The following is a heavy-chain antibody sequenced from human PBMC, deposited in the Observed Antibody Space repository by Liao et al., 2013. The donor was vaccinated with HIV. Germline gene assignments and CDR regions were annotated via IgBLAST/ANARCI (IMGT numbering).Heavy chain of an antibody. J-gene: IGHJ3*01. CDR2: IYPSGST. CDR3: ASRMGSDRSWDSGRLNKGGFCIS. V-gene: IGHV4-61*02. Sequence: QVQLQESGPGLVRPSQTLSLTCTVSGGSFISDSFHWSWIRQPAGKGLEWIGRIYPSGSTDYNPSLKSRVTISVDTSKNQFSLRLTSVTAADTAVYYCASRMGSDRSWDSGRLNKGGFCISGGQGTMVTVSS. CDR1: GGSFISDSFH. D-gene: IGHD3-10*01.